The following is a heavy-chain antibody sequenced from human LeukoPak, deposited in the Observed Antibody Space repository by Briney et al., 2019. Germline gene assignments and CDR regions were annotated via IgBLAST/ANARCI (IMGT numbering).Heavy chain of an antibody. Sequence: GASVKVSCKASGYTFTGYYMHWVRLAPGQGLEWMGWINPNSGGTNYAQKFQGRVTMTRDTSISTAYMELSRLRSDDTAVYYCASGYCSSTSCYFWDFDYWGQGTLVTVSS. CDR3: ASGYCSSTSCYFWDFDY. J-gene: IGHJ4*02. V-gene: IGHV1-2*02. CDR1: GYTFTGYY. D-gene: IGHD2-2*03. CDR2: INPNSGGT.